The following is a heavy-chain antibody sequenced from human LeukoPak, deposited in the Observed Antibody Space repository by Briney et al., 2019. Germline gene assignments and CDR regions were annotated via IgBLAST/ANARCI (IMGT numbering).Heavy chain of an antibody. Sequence: PSETLSLTCTVSGGSISSSSYYWGWIRQPPGKGLEWIGSIYYSGSTYYNPSLKSRVTISVDTSKNQFSLKLSSVTAADTAVYYCARLGYCSSTSCGDASRWFDPWGQGTLVTVSS. V-gene: IGHV4-39*07. CDR2: IYYSGST. D-gene: IGHD2-2*01. CDR3: ARLGYCSSTSCGDASRWFDP. J-gene: IGHJ5*02. CDR1: GGSISSSSYY.